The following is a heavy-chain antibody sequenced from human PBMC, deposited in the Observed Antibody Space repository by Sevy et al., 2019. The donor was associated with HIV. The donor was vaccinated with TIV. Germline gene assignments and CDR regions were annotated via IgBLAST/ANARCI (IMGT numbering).Heavy chain of an antibody. CDR1: GYTFNTFG. Sequence: ASVKVSCKTSGYTFNTFGINWVRQAPGQGLQWAGWISAYDGNTKFVQNLQGRVSKTTETSTSTVYMELKNLRSDDTAVYYCARDSIPLVQGIIITPYYYGMDVWGQGTTVTVSS. V-gene: IGHV1-18*04. J-gene: IGHJ6*02. CDR3: ARDSIPLVQGIIITPYYYGMDV. CDR2: ISAYDGNT. D-gene: IGHD3-10*01.